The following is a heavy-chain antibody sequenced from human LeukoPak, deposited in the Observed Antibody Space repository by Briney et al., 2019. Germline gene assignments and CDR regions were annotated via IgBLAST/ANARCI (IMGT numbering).Heavy chain of an antibody. CDR2: ISISSSYI. V-gene: IGHV3-21*01. Sequence: GGSLRLSCAASGFTFSNYNINWVRQAPGKGLEWVSSISISSSYIYYADSVKGRFTISRGNAKDSLYLQMNSLRAEDTAVYYCARGRYDVLAGYQPPYFDYWGQGTLVTVSS. CDR3: ARGRYDVLAGYQPPYFDY. J-gene: IGHJ4*02. CDR1: GFTFSNYN. D-gene: IGHD3-9*01.